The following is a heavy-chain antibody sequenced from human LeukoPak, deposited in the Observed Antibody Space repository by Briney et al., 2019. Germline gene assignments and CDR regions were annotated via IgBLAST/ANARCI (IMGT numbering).Heavy chain of an antibody. J-gene: IGHJ6*03. CDR2: INHSGST. CDR1: GGSFSGYY. CDR3: ARGTAYSSSWYTDYYYYYYYMDV. Sequence: PSETLSLTCAVYGGSFSGYYWSWIRQPPGKGLEWIGEINHSGSTNYNPSLKSRVTISVDTSKNQFSLKLSSVTAADTAVYYCARGTAYSSSWYTDYYYYYYYMDVWGKGTTVTISS. V-gene: IGHV4-34*01. D-gene: IGHD6-13*01.